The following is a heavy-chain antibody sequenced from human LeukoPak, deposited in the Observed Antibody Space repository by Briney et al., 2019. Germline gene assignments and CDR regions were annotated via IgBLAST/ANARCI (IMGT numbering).Heavy chain of an antibody. CDR2: VAYTGST. J-gene: IGHJ4*02. CDR1: GASITSGEFY. V-gene: IGHV4-30-4*01. D-gene: IGHD3-22*01. CDR3: ARDQYDSGGSFLGNDY. Sequence: SQTLSLTCTVSGASITSGEFYCRWIRQSPGKGLEWIGYVAYTGSTNYNPSLRSRVTMSLDMSKNQFSLKLSSVTAADTAIYYCARDQYDSGGSFLGNDYWGQGTLVTVPS.